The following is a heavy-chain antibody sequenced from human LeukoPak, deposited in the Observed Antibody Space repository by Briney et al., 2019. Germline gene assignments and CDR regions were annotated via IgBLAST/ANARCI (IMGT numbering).Heavy chain of an antibody. D-gene: IGHD3-3*01. CDR2: IYYSGST. J-gene: IGHJ6*03. V-gene: IGHV4-39*07. CDR3: ARGIILRSAIFEGYYYMDV. CDR1: GGSISSSSYY. Sequence: SETLSLTCTVSGGSISSSSYYWGWIRQPPGKGLEWIGSIYYSGSTYYNPSLKSRVTISVDTSKNQFSLKLSSVTAADTAVYYCARGIILRSAIFEGYYYMDVWGKGTTVTVSS.